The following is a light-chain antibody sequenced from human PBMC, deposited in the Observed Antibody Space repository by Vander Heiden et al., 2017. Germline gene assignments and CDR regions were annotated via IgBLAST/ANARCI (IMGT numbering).Light chain of an antibody. CDR1: RSDVGRYSL. CDR2: DVT. J-gene: IGLJ2*01. Sequence: QSALTQPASVSGSPGQTITISCAGSRSDVGRYSLVSWYQHLPGKAPKLIIFDVTKRPSGVSSRFSDSKSGNTASLTISSVQAEDEADYFCCSYAGSHSLVFGGGTRLTVL. CDR3: CSYAGSHSLV. V-gene: IGLV2-23*02.